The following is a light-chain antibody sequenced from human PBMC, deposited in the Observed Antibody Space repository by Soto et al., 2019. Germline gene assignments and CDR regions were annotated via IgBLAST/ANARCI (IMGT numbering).Light chain of an antibody. CDR1: TSNIGSNA. Sequence: QSVLTQPPSASGTPGQSVTISCSGSTSNIGSNAVNWFQQFPTTAPKLLIFSNNQRPSGVPARFSGSKSGTSASLAISGLQSEDEADYYCLTWDDSLDGYVFGTGTKLT. CDR2: SNN. CDR3: LTWDDSLDGYV. J-gene: IGLJ1*01. V-gene: IGLV1-44*01.